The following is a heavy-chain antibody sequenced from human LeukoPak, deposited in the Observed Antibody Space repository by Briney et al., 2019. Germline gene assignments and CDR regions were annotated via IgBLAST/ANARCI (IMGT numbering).Heavy chain of an antibody. J-gene: IGHJ4*02. CDR1: GFTFSSYG. CDR2: ISGSGGNT. CDR3: AKDMYYDSSGPVFDY. V-gene: IGHV3-23*01. D-gene: IGHD3-22*01. Sequence: GGSLRLSCAASGFTFSSYGMTWVRQAPGKGLEWISTISGSGGNTYYADSVKGRFTISRDTSKNTLYLQMNSPRAEDTAVYYCAKDMYYDSSGPVFDYWGQGTLVTVSS.